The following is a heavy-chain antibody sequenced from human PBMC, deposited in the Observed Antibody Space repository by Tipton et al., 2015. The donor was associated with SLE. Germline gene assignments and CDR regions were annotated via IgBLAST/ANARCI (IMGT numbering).Heavy chain of an antibody. J-gene: IGHJ4*02. CDR3: AYRTGSRAFDY. CDR1: GGSISSYY. CDR2: IYYSGNT. V-gene: IGHV4-59*01. D-gene: IGHD1-26*01. Sequence: TLSLTCTVSGGSISSYYWSWIRQPPGKGLEWIGHIYYSGNTNYNPSLKSRVTISVDTSKNQFSLKRSSVTAADTAVYYCAYRTGSRAFDYWGQGNMVTVSS.